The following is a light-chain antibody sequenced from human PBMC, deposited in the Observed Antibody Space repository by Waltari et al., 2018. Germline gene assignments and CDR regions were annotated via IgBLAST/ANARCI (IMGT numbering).Light chain of an antibody. Sequence: QSVLTQPPSMSGTPGQRVTISCSGSPSNIGSNFVYWYQQFPGMAPRLLLFENSRRPAGVTDRFSASKAGASASLAISGLRSEDEAHYHCASWDDSLRGRVFGGGTRLTVL. CDR3: ASWDDSLRGRV. V-gene: IGLV1-47*01. CDR1: PSNIGSNF. J-gene: IGLJ2*01. CDR2: ENS.